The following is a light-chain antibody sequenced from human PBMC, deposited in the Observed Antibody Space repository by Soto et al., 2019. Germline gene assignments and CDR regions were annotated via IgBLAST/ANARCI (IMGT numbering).Light chain of an antibody. CDR2: VAS. V-gene: IGKV3-15*01. CDR1: QTISTD. CDR3: QQNNKWPPVT. Sequence: EVVMTQSPATVSVFPGEGVTLSCRASQTISTDLAWYQQKPGQAPRLLIYVASTRATGVPDRFSGGGSGTEFTLTISSLQSEDFAFYYCQQNNKWPPVTFGGGTKVDIK. J-gene: IGKJ4*01.